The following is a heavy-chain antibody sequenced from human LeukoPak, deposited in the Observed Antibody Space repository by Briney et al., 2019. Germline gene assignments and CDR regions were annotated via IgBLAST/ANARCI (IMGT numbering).Heavy chain of an antibody. CDR3: ARMVRGVMEFDP. Sequence: SETLSLTCTVSGGSISSSSYYWGWIRQPPGKGLEWIGSIYYSGSTYYNPSLKSRVTISVDTSKNQFSLKLSSVTAADTAVYYCARMVRGVMEFDPWGQGTLVTASS. V-gene: IGHV4-39*01. CDR1: GGSISSSSYY. J-gene: IGHJ5*02. D-gene: IGHD3-10*01. CDR2: IYYSGST.